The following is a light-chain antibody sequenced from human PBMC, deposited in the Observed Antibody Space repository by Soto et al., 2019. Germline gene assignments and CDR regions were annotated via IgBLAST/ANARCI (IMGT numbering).Light chain of an antibody. J-gene: IGLJ3*02. CDR1: SSDIGSYNR. CDR2: EVT. V-gene: IGLV2-18*02. CDR3: TSYTTRTALM. Sequence: QSALTQPPSVSGSTGQSVTISCIGTSSDIGSYNRVSWYQQSPGTAPKLIIYEVTNRPSGVAGRFSGSKSGNTASLTISGLQAEDEADYYCTSYTTRTALMFGGGTKLTVL.